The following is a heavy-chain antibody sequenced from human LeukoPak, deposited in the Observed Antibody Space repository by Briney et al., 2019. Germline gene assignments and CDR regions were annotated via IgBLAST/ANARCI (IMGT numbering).Heavy chain of an antibody. CDR1: GYTFTSYD. CDR2: MNTNSGNT. Sequence: ASVKVSCKASGYTFTSYDINWVRQATGPGLDWMGWMNTNSGNTGYAQKFQGRVTMTRNTSISTAYMELSSLRSEDTAVYYCARGRTTGTTKYWFDPWGQGTLVTVSS. J-gene: IGHJ5*02. CDR3: ARGRTTGTTKYWFDP. D-gene: IGHD1-1*01. V-gene: IGHV1-8*01.